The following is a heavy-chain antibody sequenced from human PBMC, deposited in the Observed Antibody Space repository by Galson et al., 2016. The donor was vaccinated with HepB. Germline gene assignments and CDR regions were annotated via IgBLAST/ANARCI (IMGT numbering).Heavy chain of an antibody. D-gene: IGHD3-10*01. J-gene: IGHJ6*02. V-gene: IGHV1-8*01. CDR3: ARAGEGSGSYYGYYYYAMDV. Sequence: SVKVSCKASGDTFASYDINWVRQASGQGLEWMGWMNPNSGDTGYAQKFQGRVTLTRNTSISTAYMELSSLRSEDTAVYYCARAGEGSGSYYGYYYYAMDVWGEGTTVTVSS. CDR2: MNPNSGDT. CDR1: GDTFASYD.